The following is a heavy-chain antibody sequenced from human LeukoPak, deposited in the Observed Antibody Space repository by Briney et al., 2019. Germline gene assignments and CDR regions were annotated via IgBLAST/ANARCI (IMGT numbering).Heavy chain of an antibody. D-gene: IGHD3-3*01. V-gene: IGHV4-59*01. J-gene: IGHJ4*02. Sequence: LETLSLTCTVSGGSISSYYWSWIRQPPGKGLEWIGYIYYSGSTYYNPSLKSRVTISVDTSKNQFSLKLSSVTAADTAVYYCARASTIFGVVIVFDYWGQGTLVTVSS. CDR2: IYYSGST. CDR3: ARASTIFGVVIVFDY. CDR1: GGSISSYY.